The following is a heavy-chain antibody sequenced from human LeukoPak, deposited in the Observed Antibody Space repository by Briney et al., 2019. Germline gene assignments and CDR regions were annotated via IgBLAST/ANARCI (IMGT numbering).Heavy chain of an antibody. CDR1: GLTFASYA. Sequence: GGSLRLSCAASGLTFASYAMSWVRQAPGTGLEWVSAISGSGGSTYYADSVKGRFTISRDNSKNTLYLQMNSLRAEDTALYYCAGEGITGTSPGYDYWGQGTLVTVSS. CDR3: AGEGITGTSPGYDY. D-gene: IGHD1-20*01. CDR2: ISGSGGST. V-gene: IGHV3-23*01. J-gene: IGHJ4*02.